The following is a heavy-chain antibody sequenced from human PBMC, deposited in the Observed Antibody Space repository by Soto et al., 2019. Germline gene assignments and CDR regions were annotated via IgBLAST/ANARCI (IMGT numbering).Heavy chain of an antibody. J-gene: IGHJ5*02. Sequence: SETLSLTCTVSGGSISSSSYYWGWIRQPPGKGLEWIGSIYYSGSTYYNPSLKSRVTISVDTSKNQFSLKLSSVTAADTAVYYCARQYSSSAGWFDPWGQGTLVTVSS. V-gene: IGHV4-39*01. D-gene: IGHD6-6*01. CDR2: IYYSGST. CDR1: GGSISSSSYY. CDR3: ARQYSSSAGWFDP.